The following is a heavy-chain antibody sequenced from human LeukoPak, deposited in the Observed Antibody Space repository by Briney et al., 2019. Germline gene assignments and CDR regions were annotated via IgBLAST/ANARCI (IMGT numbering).Heavy chain of an antibody. Sequence: SETLSLTCAVSGGSISSSNWWSWVRQPPGQGLEWIGEIYHSGSTNYNPSLKSRVTISVDKSKNQFSLKLSSVTAADTAVYYCAREDTPMIIPFDYWGQGTLVTVSS. CDR2: IYHSGST. V-gene: IGHV4-4*02. D-gene: IGHD5-18*01. CDR3: AREDTPMIIPFDY. CDR1: GGSISSSNW. J-gene: IGHJ4*02.